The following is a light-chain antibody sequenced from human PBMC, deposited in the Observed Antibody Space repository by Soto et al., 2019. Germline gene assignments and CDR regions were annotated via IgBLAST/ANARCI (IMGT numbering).Light chain of an antibody. CDR1: SSDIGHYNY. Sequence: QAVVTQPASVSGSPGQSITISCTGTSSDIGHYNYVSWYQQYPGKAPKLMIYEVNNRPSGVSNRFSGSKSGNTASLTISGLQPEDEADYYCSSYTRNSTYVFGTGTKVTVL. CDR2: EVN. J-gene: IGLJ1*01. V-gene: IGLV2-14*01. CDR3: SSYTRNSTYV.